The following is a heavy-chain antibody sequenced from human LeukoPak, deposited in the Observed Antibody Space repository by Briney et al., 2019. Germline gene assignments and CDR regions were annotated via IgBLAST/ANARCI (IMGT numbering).Heavy chain of an antibody. Sequence: ASVKVSCKVSGYTLTELSMHWVRQAPGKGLEWMGGFDPEDGETIYAQKFQGRVTMTEDTSTDTAYMELSSLRSEDTAVYYCATAGYYYGSGSYSDYWGQGTLVTVSS. J-gene: IGHJ4*02. V-gene: IGHV1-24*01. CDR3: ATAGYYYGSGSYSDY. CDR2: FDPEDGET. CDR1: GYTLTELS. D-gene: IGHD3-10*01.